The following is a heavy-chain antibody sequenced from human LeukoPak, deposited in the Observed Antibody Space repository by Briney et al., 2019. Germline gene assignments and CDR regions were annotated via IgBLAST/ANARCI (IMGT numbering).Heavy chain of an antibody. Sequence: GGSVTHLCSASGFTQSRLLVQGARQAPGRGLEWVSYISSSSTTIYYADSVKGRFTISIDNAKNSLFLQMNSLRDEDTAVYYCAPNPSGYNYFDRWGQGTLVTVSS. CDR3: APNPSGYNYFDR. CDR1: GFTQSRLL. CDR2: ISSSSTTI. V-gene: IGHV3-48*02. J-gene: IGHJ5*02. D-gene: IGHD3-9*01.